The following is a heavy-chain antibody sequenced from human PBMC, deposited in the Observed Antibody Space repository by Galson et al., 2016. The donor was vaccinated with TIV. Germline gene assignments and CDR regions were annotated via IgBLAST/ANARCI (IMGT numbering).Heavy chain of an antibody. V-gene: IGHV3-11*01. CDR2: ISSSETT. CDR3: ARSLGISAADLDH. CDR1: GFSFSDYY. J-gene: IGHJ4*02. Sequence: SLRLSCAASGFSFSDYYMSWIRQAPGKGLEWVAHISSSETTYHTDVVKGRFTISRDNAKNSLILQMNSLRIEDTGVYYCARSLGISAADLDHWGQGTLVTVSS. D-gene: IGHD6-13*01.